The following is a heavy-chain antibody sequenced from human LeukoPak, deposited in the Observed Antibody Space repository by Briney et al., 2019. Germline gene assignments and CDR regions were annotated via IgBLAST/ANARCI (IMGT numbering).Heavy chain of an antibody. Sequence: SETLSLTCTVSGGSISSYYWSWIRQPAGKGLEWIGRIYTSGSTNYNPSLKSRVTMSVDTSKNQFSLKLSSVTAADTAVYYCAREQILRGYSGYEAYYYYYMDVWGKGTTVTVS. J-gene: IGHJ6*03. CDR1: GGSISSYY. CDR3: AREQILRGYSGYEAYYYYYMDV. V-gene: IGHV4-4*07. D-gene: IGHD5-12*01. CDR2: IYTSGST.